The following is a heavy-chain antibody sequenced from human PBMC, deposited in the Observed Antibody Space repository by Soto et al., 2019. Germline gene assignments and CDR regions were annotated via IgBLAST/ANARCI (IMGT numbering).Heavy chain of an antibody. CDR3: ARETGSRGGYYLDY. CDR2: IWYDGSNK. CDR1: GFTFSSYG. J-gene: IGHJ4*02. Sequence: QVQLVESGGGVVQPGGSLRLSCTASGFTFSSYGMHWVRQAPGKGLEWVAVIWYDGSNKYYAVSVKGRFTISRNNSQKTPDRPKNSLRAEDTAVYYSARETGSRGGYYLDYWGQGPLVVVSS. D-gene: IGHD6-19*01. V-gene: IGHV3-33*01.